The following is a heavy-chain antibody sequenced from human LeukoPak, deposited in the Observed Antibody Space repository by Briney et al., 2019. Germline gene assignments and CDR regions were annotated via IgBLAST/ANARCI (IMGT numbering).Heavy chain of an antibody. J-gene: IGHJ6*02. CDR3: ARQLAGYYDSSGKSDYYYGMDV. CDR2: IYPGDSDT. V-gene: IGHV5-51*01. Sequence: GESLKISCKGSGYSFTSYWIGWVRQMPGKGLGWMGIIYPGDSDTRYSPSFQGQVTISADKSSSTAYLQWSSLKASDTAMYYCARQLAGYYDSSGKSDYYYGMDVWGQGTTVTVSS. D-gene: IGHD3-22*01. CDR1: GYSFTSYW.